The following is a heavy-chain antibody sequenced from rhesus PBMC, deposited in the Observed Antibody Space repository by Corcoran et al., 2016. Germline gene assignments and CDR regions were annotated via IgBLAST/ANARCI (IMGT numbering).Heavy chain of an antibody. J-gene: IGHJ5-1*01. CDR3: ARSITRMITVTITPNGFDV. CDR1: GFSISTSGMG. CDR2: IYWDDDK. V-gene: IGHV2-174*01. Sequence: QVTLKESGPALVKPTQTLTLTCTFSGFSISTSGMGVGWIRQHPGKALEWLALIYWDDDKYNSTSLKSRLTISKDTSKNQVVLTMTNMDPVDTATYYCARSITRMITVTITPNGFDVWGPGVLVTVSS. D-gene: IGHD3-9*01.